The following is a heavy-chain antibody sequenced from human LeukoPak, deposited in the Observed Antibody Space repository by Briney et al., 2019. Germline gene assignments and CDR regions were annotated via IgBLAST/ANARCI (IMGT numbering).Heavy chain of an antibody. V-gene: IGHV3-7*01. J-gene: IGHJ6*03. CDR1: GFTFSSYW. CDR3: AISSGWHQWYYYYYMDV. CDR2: IKQDGSEK. Sequence: GGSLRLSCAASGFTFSSYWMSWVRQAPGKGLEWVANIKQDGSEKYYVDSVKGRFTISRDNAKNSLYLQMNSLRAEDTAVYYCAISSGWHQWYYYYYMDVWGKGTTVTVSS. D-gene: IGHD6-19*01.